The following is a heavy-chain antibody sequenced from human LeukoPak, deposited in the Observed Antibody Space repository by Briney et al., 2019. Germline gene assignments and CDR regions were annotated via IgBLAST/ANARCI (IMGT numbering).Heavy chain of an antibody. Sequence: ASVKVSCKASGYTFTSYGISWVRQAPGQGLEWMGWISAYNGSTNYAQKLQGKVTMTTDTSTSTAYMELRSLRSDDTAVYYCAVSITMAYYYGMDVWGKGTTVTVSS. CDR1: GYTFTSYG. D-gene: IGHD3-10*01. CDR3: AVSITMAYYYGMDV. J-gene: IGHJ6*04. CDR2: ISAYNGST. V-gene: IGHV1-18*04.